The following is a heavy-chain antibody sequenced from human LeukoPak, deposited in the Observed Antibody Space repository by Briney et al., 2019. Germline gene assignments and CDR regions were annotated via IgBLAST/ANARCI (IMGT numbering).Heavy chain of an antibody. Sequence: PGGSLRLSCAASGFTFSSYSMNWVRQAPGKGLEWVSVISGSGGSIYYADSVKGRFTISRDNSKNTLYLQMNSLRAGDTAVYYCAKGLIPVDGTYYFDYWGQGTLVAVSS. V-gene: IGHV3-23*01. CDR2: ISGSGGSI. J-gene: IGHJ4*02. D-gene: IGHD6-19*01. CDR1: GFTFSSYS. CDR3: AKGLIPVDGTYYFDY.